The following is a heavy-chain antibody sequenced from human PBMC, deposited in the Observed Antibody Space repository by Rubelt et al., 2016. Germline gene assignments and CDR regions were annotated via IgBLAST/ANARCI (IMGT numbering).Heavy chain of an antibody. J-gene: IGHJ4*02. CDR3: ARRVTSGWHQNDC. Sequence: QVQLVQSVSELRKPGASVKVSCKASGYTFRSYAMNWVRQAPGQGLEWVGWISVYNGHTNYAQKLQGRVTMTTDTSTTTASMELKNLRSDDTAMYYCARRVTSGWHQNDCWGQGTRVTVSS. CDR1: GYTFRSYA. V-gene: IGHV1-18*01. D-gene: IGHD6-19*01. CDR2: ISVYNGHT.